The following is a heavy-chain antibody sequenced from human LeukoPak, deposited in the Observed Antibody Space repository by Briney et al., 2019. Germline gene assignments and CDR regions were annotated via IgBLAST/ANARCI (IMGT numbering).Heavy chain of an antibody. J-gene: IGHJ5*02. CDR3: ARSFRYYDILTGWFDP. D-gene: IGHD3-9*01. Sequence: SETLSLTCTVSGDSISTYYWSWIRQPPGKGLEWIGYIYYRVTSDYNPSLKSRVTMSVDMSTRQISLKLSSVTAADTAVYYCARSFRYYDILTGWFDPWGQGTLVTVSS. CDR1: GDSISTYY. CDR2: IYYRVTS. V-gene: IGHV4-59*01.